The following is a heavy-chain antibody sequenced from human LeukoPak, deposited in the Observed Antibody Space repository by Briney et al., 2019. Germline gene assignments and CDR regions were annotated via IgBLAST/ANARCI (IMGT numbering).Heavy chain of an antibody. J-gene: IGHJ4*02. CDR1: GFTFSNAW. D-gene: IGHD5-24*01. V-gene: IGHV3-15*01. CDR3: TTDPEVATNFDY. CDR2: IKSKTDGGTT. Sequence: GGSLRLSCAASGFTFSNAWMSWVRQAPGKGLEWVGRIKSKTDGGTTDYAAPVKGRFTISRDDSKNTLYLQMNSLKTEDTAVYYCTTDPEVATNFDYWGQGTLVTVSS.